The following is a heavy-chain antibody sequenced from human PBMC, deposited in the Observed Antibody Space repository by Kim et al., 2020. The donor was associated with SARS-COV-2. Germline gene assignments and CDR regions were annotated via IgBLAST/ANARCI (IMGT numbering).Heavy chain of an antibody. J-gene: IGHJ4*02. CDR3: ARGLYANSWYPNLNY. V-gene: IGHV4-59*01. CDR2: VYYSGIT. D-gene: IGHD3-16*01. CDR1: GGSMNSFY. Sequence: SETLSLTCSASGGSMNSFYRSWIRQSPGQGLEWIGYVYYSGITKYYRSLRSRVNILIDMSKNQFSLNLRSVIGADSAVYYCARGLYANSWYPNLNYWGQGALVTVSA.